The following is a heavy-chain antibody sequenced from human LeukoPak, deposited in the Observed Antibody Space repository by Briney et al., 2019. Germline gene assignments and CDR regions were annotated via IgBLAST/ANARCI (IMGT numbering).Heavy chain of an antibody. D-gene: IGHD5-12*01. CDR1: GYICTYYW. Sequence: GAPLLTCGEGCGYICTYYWIGFGRPMGGKGVELMGIIYPGDSDTEYSPSFQGQVTISADTSISTAYLQWSSLKASDTAMYYCARLEGGGYHHAFDIWGQGTMVTVSS. CDR2: IYPGDSDT. CDR3: ARLEGGGYHHAFDI. J-gene: IGHJ3*02. V-gene: IGHV5-51*01.